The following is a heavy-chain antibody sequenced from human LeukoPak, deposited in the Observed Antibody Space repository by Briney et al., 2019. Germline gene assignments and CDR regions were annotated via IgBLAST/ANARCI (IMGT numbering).Heavy chain of an antibody. V-gene: IGHV3-23*01. CDR1: GFTFSSNA. J-gene: IGHJ6*02. Sequence: GGSLRLSCAASGFTFSSNAMSWVRQAPGKGLEWVSAISDSGGSTYYADSVKGRFTISRDNSKNTLYLQMNSLRAEDTAVYYCARDPVTPPYYYYGMDVWGQGTTATVSS. CDR3: ARDPVTPPYYYYGMDV. CDR2: ISDSGGST. D-gene: IGHD4-4*01.